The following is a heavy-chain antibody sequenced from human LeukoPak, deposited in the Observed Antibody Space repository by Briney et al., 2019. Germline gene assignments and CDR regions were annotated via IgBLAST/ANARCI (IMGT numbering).Heavy chain of an antibody. J-gene: IGHJ4*02. CDR1: GGSISSSSYY. CDR3: YMGLDTAMVISDY. Sequence: SETLSLTCTVSGGSISSSSYYWGWIRQPPGKGLEWIGSIYYSGGTYYNPSLKSRVTISVDTSKNQLSLKVRSVTAADTAVYYCYMGLDTAMVISDYWGQGTLVTVSS. CDR2: IYYSGGT. V-gene: IGHV4-39*01. D-gene: IGHD5-18*01.